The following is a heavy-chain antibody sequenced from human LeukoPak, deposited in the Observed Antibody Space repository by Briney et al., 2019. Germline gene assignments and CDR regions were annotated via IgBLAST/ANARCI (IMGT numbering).Heavy chain of an antibody. Sequence: PGGSLRLSCAASGFTLSYYWMTWVRQAPGKGLERVANIKPDGSEEYYVDSVKGRFIVSRDNAKNSLYLEMNSLRAEDTAVYYCAASSSWYPDDYWGQGTLVTVSS. J-gene: IGHJ4*02. V-gene: IGHV3-7*03. CDR2: IKPDGSEE. CDR3: AASSSWYPDDY. CDR1: GFTLSYYW. D-gene: IGHD6-13*01.